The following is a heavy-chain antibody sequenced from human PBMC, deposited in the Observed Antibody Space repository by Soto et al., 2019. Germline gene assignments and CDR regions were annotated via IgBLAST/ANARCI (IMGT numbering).Heavy chain of an antibody. J-gene: IGHJ4*02. V-gene: IGHV4-59*01. CDR1: GGSISSYY. D-gene: IGHD3-10*01. CDR3: ARTNYGSGSWYFDY. CDR2: IYYSGST. Sequence: SETLSLTCTASGGSISSYYWSWIRQPPGKGLERVGYIYYSGSTNYNPSLKSRVTISVDTSKNQFSLKLSSVTAADTAVYYCARTNYGSGSWYFDYWGQGTLVTVSS.